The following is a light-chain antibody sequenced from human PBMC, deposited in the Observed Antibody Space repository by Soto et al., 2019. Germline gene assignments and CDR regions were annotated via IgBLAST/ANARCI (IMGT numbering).Light chain of an antibody. Sequence: EIVMTQSPATLSVSPGERATLSCRASQSVSSNLAWYQQKPGQAPRLLIYGASTRATGIPARFSGSGSGTEFTLTISSLQSEDCAVYYCQQYNNWPPGTFGQGTKVKSN. CDR1: QSVSSN. CDR2: GAS. V-gene: IGKV3-15*01. J-gene: IGKJ1*01. CDR3: QQYNNWPPGT.